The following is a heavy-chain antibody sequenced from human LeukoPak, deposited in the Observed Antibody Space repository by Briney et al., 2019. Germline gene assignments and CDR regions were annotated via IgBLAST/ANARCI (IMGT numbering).Heavy chain of an antibody. V-gene: IGHV1-24*01. CDR3: ATGGGTVTTGWFDP. D-gene: IGHD4-11*01. Sequence: ASVKVSCKVSGYTLTELSMHWVRQAPGKGLEWMGGFDPEDGETIYAQKFQGRVTMTEDTSTDTAYMELSSLRSEDTAVYYRATGGGTVTTGWFDPWGQGTLVTVSS. J-gene: IGHJ5*02. CDR1: GYTLTELS. CDR2: FDPEDGET.